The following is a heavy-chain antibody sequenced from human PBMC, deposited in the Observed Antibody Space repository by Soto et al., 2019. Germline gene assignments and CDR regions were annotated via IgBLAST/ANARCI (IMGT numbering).Heavy chain of an antibody. CDR1: GFTFSSYA. J-gene: IGHJ6*02. CDR3: LDV. CDR2: IGGSDNRT. V-gene: IGHV3-23*01. Sequence: VGSLRLSCAASGFTFSSYAMSWVRQAPGKGLEWVSAIGGSDNRTYYADSVKGRFTISRDNSKNTLYLQMSSLRADDTAVYYSLDVWGQGTAVTVSS.